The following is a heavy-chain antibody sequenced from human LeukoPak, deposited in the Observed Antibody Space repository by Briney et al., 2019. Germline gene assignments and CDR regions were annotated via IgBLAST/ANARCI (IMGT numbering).Heavy chain of an antibody. CDR2: IKQDGSEK. J-gene: IGHJ4*02. V-gene: IGHV3-7*01. D-gene: IGHD1-26*01. Sequence: GGSLRLSCEASRFTFSSYRMSWVRQAPGKGLEWVANIKQDGSEKYYVDSVKGRFTISRDNAKNSLYLQMNSLRAEDTAVYYCARDQWDYVDYFDYWGQGTLVTVSS. CDR3: ARDQWDYVDYFDY. CDR1: RFTFSSYR.